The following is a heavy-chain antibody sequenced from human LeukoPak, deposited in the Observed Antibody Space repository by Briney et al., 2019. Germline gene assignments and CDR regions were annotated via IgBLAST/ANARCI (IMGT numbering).Heavy chain of an antibody. CDR2: ISGSGGST. Sequence: GGSLRLSCAASGFTFSSYAMSWVRQAPGKGLEWVSGISGSGGSTYHADSVKGRFTISRDNSKNTVFLQMNSLRAEDTAVYYCVKDRGKDYHILTGYYFFEYWGQGILVTVSS. CDR1: GFTFSSYA. V-gene: IGHV3-23*01. D-gene: IGHD3-9*01. J-gene: IGHJ4*02. CDR3: VKDRGKDYHILTGYYFFEY.